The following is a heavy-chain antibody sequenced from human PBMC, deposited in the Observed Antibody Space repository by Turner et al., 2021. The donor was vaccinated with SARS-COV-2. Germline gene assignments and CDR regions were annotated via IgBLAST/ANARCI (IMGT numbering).Heavy chain of an antibody. D-gene: IGHD1-26*01. CDR1: GYTFTGYG. V-gene: IGHV1-18*04. J-gene: IGHJ4*02. CDR2: VSSFNGYT. CDR3: ARRSRVGATGGIDY. Sequence: QVQLVQSGAEVKNPQASVKLSCKASGYTFTGYGISWVRQAPGQGLEGMGWVSSFNGYTTYATQLHDRVTMTTDTSKTTDYMELRNLRSDDPALFYCARRSRVGATGGIDYWGQGTLVTVSS.